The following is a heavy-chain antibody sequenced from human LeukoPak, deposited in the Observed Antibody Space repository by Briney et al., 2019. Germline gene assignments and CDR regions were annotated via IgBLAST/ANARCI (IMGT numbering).Heavy chain of an antibody. CDR2: IFGNGDTT. CDR1: GFSFSSYA. D-gene: IGHD3-10*01. V-gene: IGHV3-23*01. J-gene: IGHJ4*02. CDR3: AKRNTMVRGGPCFDY. Sequence: GGSLRLSCAASGFSFSSYAMNWVRQVPGKGLEWVSIIFGNGDTTYYADSVKGRFTVSRDNSKDTLYLQTNDLRPDDTAIYYCAKRNTMVRGGPCFDYWGQGLLVTVSS.